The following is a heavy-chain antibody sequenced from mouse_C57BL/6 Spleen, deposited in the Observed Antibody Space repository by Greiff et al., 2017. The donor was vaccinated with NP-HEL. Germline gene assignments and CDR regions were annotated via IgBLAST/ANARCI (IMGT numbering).Heavy chain of an antibody. Sequence: VQRVESGPGLVQPSQSLSITCTVSGFSLTSYGVHWVRQSPGKGLEWLGVICRGGSKNYNAAFMSRLSITKDNSKSQVFFKMNSLQADDAAIYYCAKNSERGYAMDDWGKGTSVTVSS. CDR3: AKNSERGYAMDD. CDR1: GFSLTSYG. J-gene: IGHJ4*01. CDR2: ICRGGSK. V-gene: IGHV2-5*01.